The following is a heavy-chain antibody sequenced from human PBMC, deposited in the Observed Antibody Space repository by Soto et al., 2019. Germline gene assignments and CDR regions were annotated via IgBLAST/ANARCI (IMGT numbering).Heavy chain of an antibody. CDR3: AKEAPGGSVFDY. CDR1: GFTFRSYA. D-gene: IGHD3-16*01. CDR2: ISGSGGTT. J-gene: IGHJ4*02. Sequence: EVQLLESGGGLVQPGGSLRISCAASGFTFRSYAMSWVRQAPGKGLEWVSAISGSGGTTYYADSVKGRFTISRDNSKNTLYLKMNSLRAEDTAVYYCAKEAPGGSVFDYWGQGTLVTVSS. V-gene: IGHV3-23*01.